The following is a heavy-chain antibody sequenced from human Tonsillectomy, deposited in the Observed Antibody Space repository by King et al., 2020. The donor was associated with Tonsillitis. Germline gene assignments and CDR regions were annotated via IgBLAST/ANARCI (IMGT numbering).Heavy chain of an antibody. CDR3: ARGYCTNGICLDAFDI. V-gene: IGHV4-30-4*07. CDR1: GGSISSGDYS. Sequence: QLQESGPGLVKPSQTLSLTCAVSGGSISSGDYSWRWFRQPPGKELEWIGYIYYIGSTYHNPSLKSRVTISVDESKNQFSLQLTSVTAADTAVYYCARGYCTNGICLDAFDIWGQGTMVIVSS. J-gene: IGHJ3*02. D-gene: IGHD2-8*01. CDR2: IYYIGST.